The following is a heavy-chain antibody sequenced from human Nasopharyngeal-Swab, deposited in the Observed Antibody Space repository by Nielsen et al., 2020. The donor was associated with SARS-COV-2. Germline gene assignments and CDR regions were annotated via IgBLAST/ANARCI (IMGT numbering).Heavy chain of an antibody. V-gene: IGHV2-26*01. CDR1: GFSLSNARMG. D-gene: IGHD6-19*01. Sequence: SGPTLVKPTETLTLNCNVSGFSLSNARMGVSWIRQPPGKALEWLAHIFSNDEKSYSTSLKSRLTISKDTSKSQVVLTMTNMDPVDTATYYCERIPRKYSSCWSKLYYYYYGMDVWGQGTTVTVSS. J-gene: IGHJ6*02. CDR3: ERIPRKYSSCWSKLYYYYYGMDV. CDR2: IFSNDEK.